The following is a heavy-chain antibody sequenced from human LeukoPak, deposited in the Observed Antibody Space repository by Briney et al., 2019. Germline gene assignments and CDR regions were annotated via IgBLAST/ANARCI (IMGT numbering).Heavy chain of an antibody. J-gene: IGHJ4*02. V-gene: IGHV3-21*04. CDR3: AVQRTLWQQVLDH. D-gene: IGHD5-18*01. CDR1: GFTFSSYG. CDR2: ITRSSIYI. Sequence: PGGSLRLSCAASGFTFSSYGMSWVRQAPGKGLEWVSAITRSSIYIYSADSVKGRFTISRDNAKNTLYLQMNSLRAEDTAVYYCAVQRTLWQQVLDHWGQGTLVTVSS.